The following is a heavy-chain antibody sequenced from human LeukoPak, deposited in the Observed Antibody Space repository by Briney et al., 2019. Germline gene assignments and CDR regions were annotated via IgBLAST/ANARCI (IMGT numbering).Heavy chain of an antibody. CDR1: GFTFSSYG. CDR2: IRYDGSNK. V-gene: IGHV3-30*02. Sequence: GGSLRLSCAASGFTFSSYGMHWVRQAPGKGLEWVAFIRYDGSNKYYADSVKGRFTISRDNSKNTLYLQMNSLRAEDTAVYYCAKFEGGSSSYSPFDYWGQGTLVTVSS. D-gene: IGHD6-6*01. J-gene: IGHJ4*02. CDR3: AKFEGGSSSYSPFDY.